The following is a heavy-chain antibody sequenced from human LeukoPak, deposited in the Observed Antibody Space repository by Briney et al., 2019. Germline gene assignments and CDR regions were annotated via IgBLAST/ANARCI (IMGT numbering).Heavy chain of an antibody. D-gene: IGHD3-3*01. CDR3: ARDGRGAYYDFWSGKNWFDP. V-gene: IGHV4-39*07. Sequence: SETLSLTCTVSGGSISSSSCYWGWIRQPPGKGLEWIGSIYYSGSTYYNPSLKSRVTISVDTSKNQFSLKLSSVTAADTAVYYCARDGRGAYYDFWSGKNWFDPWGQGTLVTVSS. CDR2: IYYSGST. CDR1: GGSISSSSCY. J-gene: IGHJ5*02.